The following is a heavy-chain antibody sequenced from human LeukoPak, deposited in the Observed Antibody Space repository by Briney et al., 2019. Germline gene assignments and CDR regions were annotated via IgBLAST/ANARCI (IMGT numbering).Heavy chain of an antibody. CDR1: GYTFMTYA. V-gene: IGHV1-18*01. Sequence: GASVKVSCKASGYTFMTYAISWVRQAPGQGLEWMGWISVYNSNTNYAQKLQGRVTMTTDTSTSTDYMELRSLRSDDTAVYYCARVCGGDCYLDGAFDIWGQGTMVTVS. J-gene: IGHJ3*02. D-gene: IGHD2-21*02. CDR2: ISVYNSNT. CDR3: ARVCGGDCYLDGAFDI.